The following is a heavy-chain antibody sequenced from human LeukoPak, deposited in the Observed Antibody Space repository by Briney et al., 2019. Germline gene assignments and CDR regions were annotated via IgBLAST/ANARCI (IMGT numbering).Heavy chain of an antibody. D-gene: IGHD4-17*01. J-gene: IGHJ4*02. CDR3: ARENLEYGDYAIDY. V-gene: IGHV3-13*01. Sequence: PGGSLRLSCAASGFIFTKYDMHWVRHVTGRGLEWDSGIDRDGVTYYSDSVKGRFTMSRENGENSVYLQLNSLRAGDTAVYFCARENLEYGDYAIDYWGQGILVTVSS. CDR1: GFIFTKYD. CDR2: IDRDGVT.